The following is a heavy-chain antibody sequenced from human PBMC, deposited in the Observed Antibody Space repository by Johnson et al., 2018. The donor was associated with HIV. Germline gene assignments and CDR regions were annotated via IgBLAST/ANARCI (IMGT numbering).Heavy chain of an antibody. J-gene: IGHJ3*01. D-gene: IGHD3-22*01. V-gene: IGHV3-20*04. CDR3: ARGSRYTYDNDDAYLLHAFDF. CDR1: GFTFDDYG. CDR2: INWNGGST. Sequence: MQLVESGGGVVRPGGSLRLSCAASGFTFDDYGMSWVRQAPGKGLEWVSGINWNGGSTGYADSVKGRFTISRANAKNTLYLQMNSLRAEDTAVYYCARGSRYTYDNDDAYLLHAFDFWGQGTMVTVSS.